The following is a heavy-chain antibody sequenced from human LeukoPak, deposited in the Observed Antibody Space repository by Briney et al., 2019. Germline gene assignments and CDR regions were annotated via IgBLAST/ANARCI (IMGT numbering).Heavy chain of an antibody. CDR2: IYYSGST. CDR1: GGSISSYY. Sequence: PSETLSLTCTVSGGSISSYYRSWIRQPPGRGLEWIGYIYYSGSTNYSPSLKSRVTISVDTFKNQFSLNVRSVTAADTAIYYCARLLGAASGFVTFDYWGQGTLVTVSS. J-gene: IGHJ4*02. CDR3: ARLLGAASGFVTFDY. V-gene: IGHV4-59*08. D-gene: IGHD3-16*01.